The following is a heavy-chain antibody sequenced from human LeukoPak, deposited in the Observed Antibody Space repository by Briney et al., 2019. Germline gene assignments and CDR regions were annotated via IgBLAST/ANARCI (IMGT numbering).Heavy chain of an antibody. V-gene: IGHV1-18*01. CDR3: ARAFLGPCSGGSCYSKVNYYYGMDV. CDR2: ISAYNGNT. Sequence: ASVKVSCKASGYTFTSYGISWVRQAPGQGLEWMGWISAYNGNTNYAQKLQGRVTMTTDTSTSTAYMELRSLRSDDTAVYYCARAFLGPCSGGSCYSKVNYYYGMDVWGQGTTVTVSS. J-gene: IGHJ6*02. CDR1: GYTFTSYG. D-gene: IGHD2-15*01.